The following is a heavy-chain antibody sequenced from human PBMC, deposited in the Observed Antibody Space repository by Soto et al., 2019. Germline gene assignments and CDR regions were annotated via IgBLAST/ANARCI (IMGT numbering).Heavy chain of an antibody. D-gene: IGHD6-19*01. CDR2: IKPSGGST. Sequence: QVQLVQSGAEVKKPGASVKVSCKASGYTFTSYYMHWVRQAPGQGLEWMGIIKPSGGSTSYAQKFQGGVTMNRDTSTSTVYMELSSLRSEDTAVYYCARAVAGRLVYWGQGTLVTVSS. V-gene: IGHV1-46*03. CDR1: GYTFTSYY. CDR3: ARAVAGRLVY. J-gene: IGHJ4*02.